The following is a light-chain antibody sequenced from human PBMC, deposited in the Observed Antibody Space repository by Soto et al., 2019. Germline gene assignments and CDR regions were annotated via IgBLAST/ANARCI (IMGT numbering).Light chain of an antibody. CDR1: QTVRNNY. CDR2: DAS. Sequence: VWYECIRILSLSKGERATLSCRASQTVRNNYLAWYQQKPGQAPRLLIYDASSRATGTPDRFSGSGSGTDFTLTISSLQSEDFAVYYCQQYNNWPQTFGQGTNVDI. CDR3: QQYNNWPQT. V-gene: IGKV3-20*01. J-gene: IGKJ1*01.